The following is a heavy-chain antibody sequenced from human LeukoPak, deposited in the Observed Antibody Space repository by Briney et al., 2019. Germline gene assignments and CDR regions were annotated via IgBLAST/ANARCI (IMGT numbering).Heavy chain of an antibody. CDR3: TTDLGTYYHGSQRLIPIDY. V-gene: IGHV3-15*01. CDR1: GFTFTNAW. CDR2: IKSKTDGETT. D-gene: IGHD3-10*01. J-gene: IGHJ4*02. Sequence: GGSLRLSCADSGFTFTNAWMSWVRQAPGKGLEWIGRIKSKTDGETTNYAEPVRGRFTISRDDSKSAVYLQMNSLKIEDTAVYYCTTDLGTYYHGSQRLIPIDYWGQGTLVAVSS.